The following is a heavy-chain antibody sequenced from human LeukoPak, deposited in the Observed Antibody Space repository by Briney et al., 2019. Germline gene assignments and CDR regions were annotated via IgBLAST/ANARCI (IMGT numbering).Heavy chain of an antibody. D-gene: IGHD6-19*01. V-gene: IGHV3-23*01. Sequence: AGGSLRLSCAASGFTFSSYAMSWVRQAPGKGLEWVSAISGSGGSTYYADSVKGRFTISRDNSKNTLYLQMNSLRAEDTAVYYCAKAQWNSSGWYGGFDYWGQGTLVTVSS. CDR3: AKAQWNSSGWYGGFDY. CDR2: ISGSGGST. CDR1: GFTFSSYA. J-gene: IGHJ4*02.